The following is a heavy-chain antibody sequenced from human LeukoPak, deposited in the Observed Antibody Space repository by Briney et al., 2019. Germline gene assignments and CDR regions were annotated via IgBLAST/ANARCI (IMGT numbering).Heavy chain of an antibody. CDR1: GYTFTDSY. CDR2: INPNSGGT. Sequence: ASVKVSCKASGYTFTDSYIHWGRQAPGQGLEWMGWINPNSGGTKYAQKFQGRVTMTRDTSISTAYMELSRLRSDDTALYYCARGSIVGVTAAEFDYWGQGTLVTVSS. J-gene: IGHJ4*02. D-gene: IGHD1-26*01. V-gene: IGHV1-2*02. CDR3: ARGSIVGVTAAEFDY.